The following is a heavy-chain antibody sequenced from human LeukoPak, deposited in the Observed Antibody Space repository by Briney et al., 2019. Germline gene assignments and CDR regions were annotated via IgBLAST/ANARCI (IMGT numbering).Heavy chain of an antibody. CDR3: ARAPGPYLDY. V-gene: IGHV3-7*04. J-gene: IGHJ4*02. D-gene: IGHD2-21*01. Sequence: GSLRLSCAASGFIFSSYWMRWVRQAPGKGLEWVASIKPDGSDRWYVDSVKGRFTISRDNAKNSLYLQINSLSAEDTAVYYCARAPGPYLDYWGQGTLVTASS. CDR1: GFIFSSYW. CDR2: IKPDGSDR.